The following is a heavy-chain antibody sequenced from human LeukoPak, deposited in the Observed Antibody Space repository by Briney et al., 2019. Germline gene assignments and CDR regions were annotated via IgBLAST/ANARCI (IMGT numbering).Heavy chain of an antibody. J-gene: IGHJ4*02. CDR3: AKDKAAAVAGPLDY. V-gene: IGHV3-30*18. CDR2: ISYDGSNK. CDR1: GFTFSSYG. D-gene: IGHD6-19*01. Sequence: GGSLRLSCAASGFTFSSYGMHWVRQAPGKGLEWVAVISYDGSNKYYADSVKGRFTISRDNSKNTLYLQMNSLRAEDTAVYYCAKDKAAAVAGPLDYWGQGTLVTVSS.